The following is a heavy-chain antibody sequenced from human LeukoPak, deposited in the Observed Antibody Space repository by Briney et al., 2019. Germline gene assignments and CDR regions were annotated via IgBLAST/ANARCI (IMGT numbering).Heavy chain of an antibody. CDR3: ARGPLLRYFDWLSPRSYYGMDV. D-gene: IGHD3-9*01. Sequence: PGASVKVSCKASGYTFTSYGISWVRQAPGQGLEWMGWISAYNGNTNYAQKLQGRVTMTTDTSTSTAYMELRSLRSDDTAVYYCARGPLLRYFDWLSPRSYYGMDVWGQGTTVTVSS. CDR1: GYTFTSYG. CDR2: ISAYNGNT. J-gene: IGHJ6*02. V-gene: IGHV1-18*01.